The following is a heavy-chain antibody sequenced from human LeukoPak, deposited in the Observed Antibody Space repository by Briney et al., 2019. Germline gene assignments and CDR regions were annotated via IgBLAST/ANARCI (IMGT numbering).Heavy chain of an antibody. Sequence: ASVKVSCKASGGTFSSYAISWVRQAPGQGLEWMGGIIPIFGTANYAQKFQGRVTITTDESTSTAYMELSSLRSEDTAAYYCARGSNSSMYYDFWSGYYSWFDPWGQGTLVTVYS. CDR1: GGTFSSYA. V-gene: IGHV1-69*05. D-gene: IGHD3-3*01. J-gene: IGHJ5*02. CDR3: ARGSNSSMYYDFWSGYYSWFDP. CDR2: IIPIFGTA.